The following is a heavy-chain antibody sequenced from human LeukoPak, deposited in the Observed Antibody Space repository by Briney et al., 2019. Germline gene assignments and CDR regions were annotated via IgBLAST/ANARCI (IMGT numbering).Heavy chain of an antibody. D-gene: IGHD6-13*01. V-gene: IGHV3-11*01. CDR3: ARDPAYSTSSTGLDY. Sequence: GGSLRLSCAASGFTFSDHYMDWVRQAPGKGLEWVSYISSSGSTIYYADSVKGRFTISRDNAKNSLYLQMNSLRAEVTAVYYCARDPAYSTSSTGLDYWGQGTLVTVSS. CDR1: GFTFSDHY. J-gene: IGHJ4*02. CDR2: ISSSGSTI.